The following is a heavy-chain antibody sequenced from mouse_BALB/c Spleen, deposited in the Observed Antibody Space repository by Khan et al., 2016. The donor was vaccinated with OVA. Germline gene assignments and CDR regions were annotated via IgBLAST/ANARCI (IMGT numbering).Heavy chain of an antibody. CDR2: IDPANGNT. CDR1: GFNIKDTY. D-gene: IGHD1-1*01. V-gene: IGHV14-3*02. J-gene: IGHJ2*01. Sequence: EVELVESGAELVKPGASVKLSCTLSGFNIKDTYMHWVKQRPEQGLEWIGRIDPANGNTKYDPKFQGKATITADTSSNTAYLQLSSLTSEDTAVYYCATYYYGSSRYFDYWGQGTTLTVSS. CDR3: ATYYYGSSRYFDY.